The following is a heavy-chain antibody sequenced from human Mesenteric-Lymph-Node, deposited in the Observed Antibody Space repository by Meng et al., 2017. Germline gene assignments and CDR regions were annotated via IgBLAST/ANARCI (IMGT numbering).Heavy chain of an antibody. D-gene: IGHD2-21*01. V-gene: IGHV4-30-4*01. CDR2: IHHSGSA. J-gene: IGHJ4*02. CDR3: ASFDHIPRRNYFDY. CDR1: GGSMSSGNYH. Sequence: GQLPESGPGLVGPSQPLSLTCTVSGGSMSSGNYHWSWIRQPPGKGLEWIGYIHHSGSAYYNPSLKSRVSISVDTSKNQFSLNLNSMTAADTAVYYCASFDHIPRRNYFDYWGQGTLVTVSS.